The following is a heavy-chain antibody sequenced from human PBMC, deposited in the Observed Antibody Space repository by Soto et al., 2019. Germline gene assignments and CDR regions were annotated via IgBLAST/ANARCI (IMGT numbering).Heavy chain of an antibody. J-gene: IGHJ4*02. CDR2: IYYTGST. V-gene: IGHV4-61*01. Sequence: SETLSLTCTVSGGSVSSESHYWSWIRQTPGKGLEWIGYIYYTGSTNYNPSLKGRVTMSVDTSRDQVSLKLSSVTAADTAVYYCASYNGWFYRTCFDYWGQGTLVTVSS. CDR1: GGSVSSESHY. D-gene: IGHD6-19*01. CDR3: ASYNGWFYRTCFDY.